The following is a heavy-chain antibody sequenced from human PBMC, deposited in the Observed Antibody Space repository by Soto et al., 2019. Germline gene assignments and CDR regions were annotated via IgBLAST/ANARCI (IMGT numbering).Heavy chain of an antibody. V-gene: IGHV3-23*01. J-gene: IGHJ5*02. CDR2: ISGSGGST. Sequence: GALRLSCAASGFTFSSYAMSWVRQAPGKGLEWVSAISGSGGSTYYADSVKGRFTISRDNSKNTLYLQMNSLRAADTAVYYCARDASYSYDREYGFDPWGQGTLVTVSS. CDR3: ARDASYSYDREYGFDP. D-gene: IGHD5-18*01. CDR1: GFTFSSYA.